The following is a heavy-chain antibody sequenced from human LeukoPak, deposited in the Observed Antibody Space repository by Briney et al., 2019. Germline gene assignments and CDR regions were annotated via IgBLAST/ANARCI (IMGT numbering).Heavy chain of an antibody. CDR1: GFTFSSYG. CDR2: ISQSGGRST. D-gene: IGHD2-2*01. V-gene: IGHV3-23*01. CDR3: ARDLGCSTSSCRYNWFDP. Sequence: GGSLRLSCAASGFTFSSYGMHWVRQAPGEGLEWVAFISQSGGRSTDYADSVRGRFTISRDNSEDTLYLQMNSLRAEDTAVYHCARDLGCSTSSCRYNWFDPWGQGTLVTVSS. J-gene: IGHJ5*02.